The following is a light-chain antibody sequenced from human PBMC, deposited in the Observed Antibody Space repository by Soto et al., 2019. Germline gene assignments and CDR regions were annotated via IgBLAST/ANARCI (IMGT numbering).Light chain of an antibody. Sequence: EIVLSQSPATLSVSPGESATLSCRASQSISSNLAWYQQKLGQAPRLLIYGASTRATGIPARFSGSGSGTEFTLTISSLQSEDFAVYYCQQYHNWPPITFGQGTRLAI. J-gene: IGKJ5*01. V-gene: IGKV3D-15*01. CDR2: GAS. CDR3: QQYHNWPPIT. CDR1: QSISSN.